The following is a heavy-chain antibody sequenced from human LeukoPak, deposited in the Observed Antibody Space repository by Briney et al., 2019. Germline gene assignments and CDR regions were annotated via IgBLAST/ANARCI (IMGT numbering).Heavy chain of an antibody. CDR2: MKQDGSEK. CDR3: ASARSGWSLNYYYYYMDV. J-gene: IGHJ6*03. Sequence: GGSLRLSCAASGFTFSNYWMSWVRQAPGKGLEWVANMKQDGSEKYYVDSVKGRFTISRDNAKNSLYLQMNSLRAEDTAVYYCASARSGWSLNYYYYYMDVWGKGTTVTVSS. D-gene: IGHD6-19*01. V-gene: IGHV3-7*01. CDR1: GFTFSNYW.